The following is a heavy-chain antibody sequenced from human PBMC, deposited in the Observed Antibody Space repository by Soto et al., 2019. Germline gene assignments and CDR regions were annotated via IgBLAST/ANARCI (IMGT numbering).Heavy chain of an antibody. V-gene: IGHV4-30-2*01. CDR3: ARRYGSAIDY. CDR2: IFHSGST. D-gene: IGHD1-26*01. CDR1: GGSISSGGYS. J-gene: IGHJ4*02. Sequence: PSETLSLTCAVSGGSISSGGYSWSWLRQPPGKGLEWIGYIFHSGSTYYNPSLKSRVTISVDTSKNQFSLKLSSVTAADTAVYYCARRYGSAIDYWGQGTLVTVSS.